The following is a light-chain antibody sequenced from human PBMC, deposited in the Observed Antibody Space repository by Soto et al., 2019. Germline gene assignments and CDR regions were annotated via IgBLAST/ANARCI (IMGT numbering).Light chain of an antibody. CDR1: SSDVGGYNY. V-gene: IGLV2-8*01. CDR2: EVT. J-gene: IGLJ3*02. Sequence: QSALTQPPSASGSPGQSVTISCTGTSSDVGGYNYVSWYQQYPGRAPKLMIYEVTKRPSGVPDRFSGSKSGNTASLTVSGLQDEDESDSYCSSYAASNNFYFVFGGGTKLTVL. CDR3: SSYAASNNFYFV.